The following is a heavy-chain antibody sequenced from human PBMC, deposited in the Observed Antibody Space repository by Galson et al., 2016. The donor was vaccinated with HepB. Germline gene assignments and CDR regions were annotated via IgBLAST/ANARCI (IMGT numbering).Heavy chain of an antibody. D-gene: IGHD6-13*01. CDR1: GFPFSDYW. V-gene: IGHV3-7*02. Sequence: SLRLSCAASGFPFSDYWMTWVRQAPGKGLEWVANIKQDGSEKYYVDSVKGRFTISRDNAKNSLYLQMNSLRAEDTAVYYCVSRRHIAADGVDWGQGILVTV. CDR3: VSRRHIAADGVD. CDR2: IKQDGSEK. J-gene: IGHJ4*02.